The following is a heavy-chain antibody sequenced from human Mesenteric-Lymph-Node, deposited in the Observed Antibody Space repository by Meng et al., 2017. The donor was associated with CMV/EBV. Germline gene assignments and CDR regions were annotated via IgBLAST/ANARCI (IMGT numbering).Heavy chain of an antibody. D-gene: IGHD2-2*01. Sequence: GSLRLSCAVSGGSISSSNWWSWVRQPPGKGLEWIGAIYHSGSTNYNPSLKSRVTISVDKSKNQFSLKLSSVTAADTAVYYCAGYCSSTSCSPYYYYYGMDVWGQGTTVTVSS. CDR1: GGSISSSNW. J-gene: IGHJ6*02. CDR3: AGYCSSTSCSPYYYYYGMDV. V-gene: IGHV4-4*02. CDR2: IYHSGST.